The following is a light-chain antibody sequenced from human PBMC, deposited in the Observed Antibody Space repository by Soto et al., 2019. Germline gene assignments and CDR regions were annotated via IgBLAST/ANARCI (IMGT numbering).Light chain of an antibody. CDR3: SSYTSGGSAI. CDR1: TSDVGDYNY. CDR2: HVS. V-gene: IGLV2-14*01. J-gene: IGLJ2*01. Sequence: QAALTQPASVSGSPGQSITISCTATTSDVGDYNYVSWYQQYPGKAPKPIIYHVSNRPAGVSNRFSGSKSGDTASLTISGLPAEDEADYYCSSYTSGGSAIFGGGTKLTVL.